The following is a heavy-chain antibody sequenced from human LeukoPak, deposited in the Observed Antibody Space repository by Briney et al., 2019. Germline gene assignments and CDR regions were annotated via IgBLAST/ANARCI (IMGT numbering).Heavy chain of an antibody. D-gene: IGHD3-10*01. CDR2: ISNDGSKR. CDR3: VRERPTYGLDVLDV. Sequence: PGRSLRLSCAASGFSFSNYGMHWVRQAPGKGLEWVAGISNDGSKRYYADSVKGRFTISRDNVKNFLYLQMNSLRAEDTAIYYCVRERPTYGLDVLDVWGHGTMVTVSS. CDR1: GFSFSNYG. J-gene: IGHJ3*01. V-gene: IGHV3-30*03.